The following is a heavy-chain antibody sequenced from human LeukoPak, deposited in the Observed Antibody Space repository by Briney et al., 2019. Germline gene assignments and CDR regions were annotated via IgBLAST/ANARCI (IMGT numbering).Heavy chain of an antibody. V-gene: IGHV1-8*02. CDR1: GYTFTSYY. J-gene: IGHJ4*02. CDR3: ARGFGFGRTIFGVPRRHYFDY. CDR2: MNPNSGNT. D-gene: IGHD3-3*01. Sequence: ASVKVSCKASGYTFTSYYMHWVRQAPGQGLEWMGWMNPNSGNTGYAQKFQGRVTMTRNTSISTAYMELSSLRSEDTAVYYCARGFGFGRTIFGVPRRHYFDYWGQGTLVTVSS.